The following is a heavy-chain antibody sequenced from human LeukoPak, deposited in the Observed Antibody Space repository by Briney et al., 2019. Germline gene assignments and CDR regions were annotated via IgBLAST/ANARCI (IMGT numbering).Heavy chain of an antibody. CDR1: GDSISSGDYY. D-gene: IGHD3-9*01. J-gene: IGHJ4*02. CDR2: MSSSGST. V-gene: IGHV4-61*02. CDR3: ARREADDILTGLKREIDY. Sequence: PSQTLSLTCTVSGDSISSGDYYWSWIRQPAGKGLEWIGRMSSSGSTNYNPSLKSRVTISIDTSKNQFSLKLSSVTAADTAVYYCARREADDILTGLKREIDYWGQGTLVTVSS.